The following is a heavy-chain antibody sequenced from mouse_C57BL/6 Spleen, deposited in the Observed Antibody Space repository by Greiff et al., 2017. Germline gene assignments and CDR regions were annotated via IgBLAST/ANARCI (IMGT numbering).Heavy chain of an antibody. J-gene: IGHJ4*01. CDR2: IYPGRGST. CDR1: GYTFTSYW. Sequence: QVQLQQPGAELVKPGASVKMSCKASGYTFTSYWITWVKQRPGQGLEWIGDIYPGRGSTNYNEKFKSKATLTVDTSSSTAYMQLSSLTSEDSAVYYCARSGDGSSYVPPMDYWGQGTSVTVSS. D-gene: IGHD1-1*01. V-gene: IGHV1-55*01. CDR3: ARSGDGSSYVPPMDY.